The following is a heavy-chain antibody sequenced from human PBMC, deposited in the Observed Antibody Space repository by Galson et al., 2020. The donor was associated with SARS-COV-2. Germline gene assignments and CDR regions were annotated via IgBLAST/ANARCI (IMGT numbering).Heavy chain of an antibody. J-gene: IGHJ6*02. CDR2: ISYDGSNK. V-gene: IGHV3-30*04. CDR1: GFTFSSYS. CDR3: ARGSGVRGVIRPGNYYYGLDV. Sequence: GESLKISCAASGFTFSSYSIHWVRQAPGKGLEWVTFISYDGSNKYYTDSVKGRFTISRDNSKNTLYLQLNTLRPEDTAVYYCARGSGVRGVIRPGNYYYGLDVWGQGTTVTVSS. D-gene: IGHD3-10*01.